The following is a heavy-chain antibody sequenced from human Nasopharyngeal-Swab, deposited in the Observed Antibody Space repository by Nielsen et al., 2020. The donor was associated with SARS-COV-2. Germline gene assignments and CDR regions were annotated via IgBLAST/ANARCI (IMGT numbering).Heavy chain of an antibody. Sequence: VRQAPGKGLEWVAVISYDGSNKYYADSVKGRFTISRDNSKNTLYLQMNSLRAEDTAVYYCARDRTPPFGMWYYYYGMDVWGQGTTVTVSS. D-gene: IGHD3-16*01. J-gene: IGHJ6*02. CDR3: ARDRTPPFGMWYYYYGMDV. V-gene: IGHV3-30-3*01. CDR2: ISYDGSNK.